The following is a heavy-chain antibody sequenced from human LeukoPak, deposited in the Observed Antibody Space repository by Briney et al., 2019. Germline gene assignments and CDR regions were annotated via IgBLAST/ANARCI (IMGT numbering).Heavy chain of an antibody. CDR2: TYYRSKWYN. Sequence: SQTLSLTCAISGDIVSGNSVTWNWIRQSPSRGLEWLGRTYYRSKWYNGYAVSVKSRITINPDTSKNQFSLQLNSVTPEDTAVYYCTREAVVGYSDYWGQGILVTVSS. CDR3: TREAVVGYSDY. V-gene: IGHV6-1*01. D-gene: IGHD6-13*01. CDR1: GDIVSGNSVT. J-gene: IGHJ4*02.